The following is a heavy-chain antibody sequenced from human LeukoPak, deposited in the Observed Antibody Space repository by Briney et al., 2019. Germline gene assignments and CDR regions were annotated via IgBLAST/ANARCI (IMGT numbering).Heavy chain of an antibody. CDR1: GYTFTSYY. Sequence: GASVKVSCKASGYTFTSYYMHWVRQAPGQGLEWMGWINPNSGGTNYAQKFQGRVTMTRDTSISTAYMELSRLRSDDTAVYYCARDRWLQSPLDYWGQGTLVTVSS. V-gene: IGHV1-2*02. J-gene: IGHJ4*02. CDR2: INPNSGGT. CDR3: ARDRWLQSPLDY. D-gene: IGHD5-24*01.